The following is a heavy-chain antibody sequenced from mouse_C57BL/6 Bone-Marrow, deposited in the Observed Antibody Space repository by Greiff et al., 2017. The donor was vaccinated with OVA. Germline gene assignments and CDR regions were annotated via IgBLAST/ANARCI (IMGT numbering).Heavy chain of an antibody. CDR3: ARRLGRDWYFDV. CDR2: INPGSGGT. Sequence: VQLQESGAELVRPGTSVKVSCKASGYAFTNYLIEWVKQRPGQGLEWIGVINPGSGGTTYNEKFKGKATLTAAKSSSTAYMQLSSLTSEDSAVYFCARRLGRDWYFDVWGTGTTVTVSS. D-gene: IGHD4-1*01. J-gene: IGHJ1*03. V-gene: IGHV1-54*01. CDR1: GYAFTNYL.